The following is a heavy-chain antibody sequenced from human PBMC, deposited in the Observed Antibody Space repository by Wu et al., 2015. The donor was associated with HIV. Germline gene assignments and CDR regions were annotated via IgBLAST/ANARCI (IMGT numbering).Heavy chain of an antibody. Sequence: QVQLVQSGAEVKKPGASVKVSCKASGYTFTSYDINWVRQATGQGLEWMGWMNPNSGNTGYAQKFQGRVTMTRNTSISTAYMELSSLRSEDTAVYYCARGYSSGWYYVYYFDYWGQGTLVTVSS. CDR3: ARGYSSGWYYVYYFDY. CDR1: GYTFTSYD. V-gene: IGHV1-8*01. D-gene: IGHD6-19*01. J-gene: IGHJ4*02. CDR2: MNPNSGNT.